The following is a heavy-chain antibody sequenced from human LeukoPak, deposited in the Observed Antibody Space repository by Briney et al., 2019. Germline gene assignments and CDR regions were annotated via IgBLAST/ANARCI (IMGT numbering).Heavy chain of an antibody. V-gene: IGHV1-2*04. Sequence: APVKVSCKASGYTFTGYYMHWVRQAPGQGLEWMGWINPNSGGTNYAQKFQGWVTMTRDTSISTAYMELSRLRSDDTAVYYCAISRRGYCSSTSCYGGWFDPWGQGTLVTVSS. CDR3: AISRRGYCSSTSCYGGWFDP. D-gene: IGHD2-2*01. J-gene: IGHJ5*02. CDR2: INPNSGGT. CDR1: GYTFTGYY.